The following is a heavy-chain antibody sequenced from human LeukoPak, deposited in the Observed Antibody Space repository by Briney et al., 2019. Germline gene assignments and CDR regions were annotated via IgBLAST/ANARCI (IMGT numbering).Heavy chain of an antibody. V-gene: IGHV3-23*01. CDR1: GFTFSNSA. CDR2: ISGSGGST. CDR3: ARDKSGSYDRYMDV. Sequence: QAGGSLRLSCAASGFTFSNSAMSWVRQAPGKGLEWVSAISGSGGSTYYADSVKGRFTISRDNSKNTLYLQMNSLRAEDTAVYYCARDKSGSYDRYMDVWGTGTTVTVSS. J-gene: IGHJ6*03. D-gene: IGHD1-26*01.